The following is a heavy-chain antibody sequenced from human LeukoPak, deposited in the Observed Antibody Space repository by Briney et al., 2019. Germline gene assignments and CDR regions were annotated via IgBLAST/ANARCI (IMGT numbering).Heavy chain of an antibody. D-gene: IGHD3-22*01. V-gene: IGHV3-48*04. CDR2: ISSTGSTL. CDR3: ARDSSLTMIVPDAFDT. Sequence: PGGSLRLSCAASGFIFSSYTMNWVRQAPGKGLEWVSFISSTGSTLYYADSVKGRFTISRDDAKNSLYLQMNSLRAEDTAVYYCARDSSLTMIVPDAFDTWGQGTMVTVSS. CDR1: GFIFSSYT. J-gene: IGHJ3*02.